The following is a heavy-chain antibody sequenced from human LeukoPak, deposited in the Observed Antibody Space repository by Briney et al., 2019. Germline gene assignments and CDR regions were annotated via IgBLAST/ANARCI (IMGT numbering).Heavy chain of an antibody. CDR1: GFTFNHAW. V-gene: IGHV3-15*01. CDR2: IKSKTDGATT. D-gene: IGHD3-22*01. J-gene: IGHJ4*02. CDR3: TTVGSSRYYYYFDY. Sequence: GGSLRLSCAASGFTFNHAWMNWVRQAPGKGLEWVGRIKSKTDGATTEYAAPVKGRFTISRDDSKNTLYLQMNSLKTEDAAVYYCTTVGSSRYYYYFDYWGQGSLVTVSS.